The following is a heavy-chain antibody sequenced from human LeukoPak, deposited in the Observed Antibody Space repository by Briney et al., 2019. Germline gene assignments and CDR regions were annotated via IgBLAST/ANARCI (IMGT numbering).Heavy chain of an antibody. V-gene: IGHV3-23*01. CDR1: AFTFSING. CDR3: ARGLGL. Sequence: GGTLRLSCPASAFTFSINGMSWVRQAPGRVLEWVSAMSGSGGNTYYADSVKGRFTISRDNSKNSLDLEMNSLSAEDTAIYYCARGLGLWGQRTLVSVCS. D-gene: IGHD4-11*01. CDR2: MSGSGGNT. J-gene: IGHJ4*02.